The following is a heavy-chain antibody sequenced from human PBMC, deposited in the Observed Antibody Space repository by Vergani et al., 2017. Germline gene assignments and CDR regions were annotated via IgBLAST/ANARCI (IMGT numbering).Heavy chain of an antibody. D-gene: IGHD5-12*01. CDR1: GGTFSSYT. CDR2: IIPILGIA. CDR3: ATLRFGHPRRPREDDY. J-gene: IGHJ4*02. V-gene: IGHV1-69*02. Sequence: QVQLVQSGAEVKKPGSSVKVSCKASGGTFSSYTISWVRQAPGQGLEWMGRIIPILGIANYAQKFQGRVTITADKSTSTAYMELSSLRSEDTAVYYCATLRFGHPRRPREDDYWGQGTLVTVSS.